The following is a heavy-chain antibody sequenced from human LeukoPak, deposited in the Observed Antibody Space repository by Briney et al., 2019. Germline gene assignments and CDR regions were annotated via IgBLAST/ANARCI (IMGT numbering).Heavy chain of an antibody. CDR1: GFTFSSYG. CDR3: AKDPSWSSGWYGNDY. J-gene: IGHJ4*02. D-gene: IGHD6-19*01. Sequence: GGSLRLSCAASGFTFSSYGMHWVRQAPGKGLEWVLAISGSGGSTYYADSVKGRFTISRDNSKNTLYLQMNSLRAEDTAVYYCAKDPSWSSGWYGNDYWGQGTLVTVSS. V-gene: IGHV3-23*01. CDR2: ISGSGGST.